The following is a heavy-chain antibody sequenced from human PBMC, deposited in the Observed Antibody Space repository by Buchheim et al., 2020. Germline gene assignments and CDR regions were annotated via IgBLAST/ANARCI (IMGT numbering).Heavy chain of an antibody. V-gene: IGHV4-4*02. D-gene: IGHD2-15*01. J-gene: IGHJ6*02. CDR2: IHHNGNT. CDR3: ARTPDYYYGMDV. Sequence: QVQLQESGPGLGKPSETLSLTCAVSGGSVSSINWWSWVRQPPGKWLEWIGEIHHNGNTNYNTSLKSRATISVDNPKKQLSLKVSSVTAADTAVYYCARTPDYYYGMDVWGQGTT. CDR1: GGSVSSINW.